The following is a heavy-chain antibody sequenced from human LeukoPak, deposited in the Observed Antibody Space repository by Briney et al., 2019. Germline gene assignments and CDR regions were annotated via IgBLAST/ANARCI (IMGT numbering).Heavy chain of an antibody. Sequence: PGGSLRLSCAASGFTFSHYAMHWVRQAPAKGLEWVALVSYDGSDKHYADSVKGRFTISRDNSKNTLYLQIDSLTSEDTAVYYCAKVLYSSSWYYFDYWGQGTLVTVSS. V-gene: IGHV3-30*18. CDR1: GFTFSHYA. J-gene: IGHJ4*02. D-gene: IGHD6-13*01. CDR2: VSYDGSDK. CDR3: AKVLYSSSWYYFDY.